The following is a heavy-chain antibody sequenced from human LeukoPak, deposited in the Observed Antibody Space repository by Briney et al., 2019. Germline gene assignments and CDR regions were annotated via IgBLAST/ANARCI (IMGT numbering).Heavy chain of an antibody. V-gene: IGHV4-39*01. CDR2: IYYSGST. Sequence: NTSETLSLTCTVSGGSISSSSYYWGWIRQPPGKGLEWIGSIYYSGSTYYNPSLKSRVTISVDTSKNQFSLKLSSVTAADTAVYYSAVLRDFWSGYYAGYFDYWGQGTLVTVSS. CDR3: AVLRDFWSGYYAGYFDY. J-gene: IGHJ4*02. D-gene: IGHD3-3*01. CDR1: GGSISSSSYY.